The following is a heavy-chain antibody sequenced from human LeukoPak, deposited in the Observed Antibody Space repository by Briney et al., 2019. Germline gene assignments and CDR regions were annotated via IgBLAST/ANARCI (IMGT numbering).Heavy chain of an antibody. Sequence: ASVKVSCKASGYSFTDYFIHWVRQAPGQGLEWMGWMNPNSGNTGYTQKFQGRVTITRNTSISTAYMELSSLRSEDTAVYYCAREYYDSSGLYAFDIWGQGTMVTVSS. CDR3: AREYYDSSGLYAFDI. CDR2: MNPNSGNT. CDR1: GYSFTDYF. V-gene: IGHV1-8*03. J-gene: IGHJ3*02. D-gene: IGHD3-22*01.